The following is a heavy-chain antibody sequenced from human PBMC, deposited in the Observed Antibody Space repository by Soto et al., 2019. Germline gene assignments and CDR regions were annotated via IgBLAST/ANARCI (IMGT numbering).Heavy chain of an antibody. CDR1: GYTLTSNA. CDR3: ARDEAVAAFAY. D-gene: IGHD6-19*01. Sequence: SVKLSCKDSGYTLTSNAMHWVRQAPGQRLEWMGWINAGNGNTKYSQKFQGRVTITRDTSASTAYMELSSLRSEDTAVYYCARDEAVAAFAYWGQGTLVTVSS. V-gene: IGHV1-3*01. CDR2: INAGNGNT. J-gene: IGHJ4*02.